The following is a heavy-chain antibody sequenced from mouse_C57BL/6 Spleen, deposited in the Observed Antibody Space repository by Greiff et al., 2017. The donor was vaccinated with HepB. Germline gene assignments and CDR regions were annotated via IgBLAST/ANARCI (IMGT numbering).Heavy chain of an antibody. J-gene: IGHJ4*01. CDR1: GYTFTSYW. CDR2: IYPGSGST. V-gene: IGHV1-55*01. CDR3: ASYDGIYAMDY. D-gene: IGHD2-12*01. Sequence: QVQLQQPGAELVKPGASVKMSCKASGYTFTSYWITWVKQRPGQGLEWIGEIYPGSGSTNYNEKFKSKATLTVDTSSSTAYMQLSSLTSEDSAVYYCASYDGIYAMDYWGQGTTVTVSS.